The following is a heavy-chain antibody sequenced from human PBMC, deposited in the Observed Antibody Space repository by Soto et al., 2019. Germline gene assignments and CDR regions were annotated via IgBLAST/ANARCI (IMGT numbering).Heavy chain of an antibody. V-gene: IGHV3-64*01. CDR1: GFTFSSYA. Sequence: GGSLRLSCAASGFTFSSYAMHWVRQAPGKGLEYVSVINSNGGSTDYANSVKGRFTISRDNSKNTLYLQMGSLRAEDMAVYYCARTSGYAFDYWGRGTLVNVSS. J-gene: IGHJ4*02. CDR2: INSNGGST. D-gene: IGHD5-12*01. CDR3: ARTSGYAFDY.